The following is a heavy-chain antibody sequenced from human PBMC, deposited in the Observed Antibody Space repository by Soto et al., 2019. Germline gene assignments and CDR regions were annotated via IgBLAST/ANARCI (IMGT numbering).Heavy chain of an antibody. J-gene: IGHJ5*02. D-gene: IGHD1-26*01. CDR1: GYTFTSYA. V-gene: IGHV1-18*01. CDR3: ARGRVGATRWFDP. CDR2: INAYNGNT. Sequence: ASVKVSCKASGYTFTSYAMHWVRQAPGQRLEWMGWINAYNGNTNYAQKLQGRVTMTTDTSTSTAYMELRSLRSDDTAVYYCARGRVGATRWFDPWGQGTLVTVSS.